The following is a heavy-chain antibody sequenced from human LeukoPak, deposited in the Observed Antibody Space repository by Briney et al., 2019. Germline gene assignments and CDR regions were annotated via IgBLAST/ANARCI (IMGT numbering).Heavy chain of an antibody. CDR1: GGSISNYY. D-gene: IGHD3-10*01. CDR3: ARRRITMVRGVITRREYNWFDP. V-gene: IGHV4-4*07. J-gene: IGHJ5*02. Sequence: SETLSLTCTVSGGSISNYYWSWIRQPAGKGLEWIGRIYSSGSTNYNPSLKSRVTISVDTSKNQFSLKLSSVTAADTAVYYCARRRITMVRGVITRREYNWFDPWGQGTLVTVSS. CDR2: IYSSGST.